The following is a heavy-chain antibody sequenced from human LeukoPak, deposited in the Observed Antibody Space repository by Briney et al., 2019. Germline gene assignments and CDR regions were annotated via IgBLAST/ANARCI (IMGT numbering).Heavy chain of an antibody. Sequence: SETLSLTCTVSGGSISSGGYYWSWIRQHPGKGLEWIGYIYYSGSTYYNPSLKSRVTISVDTSKNQFSLKLSSVTAADTAVYYCASIETSSRWFDPRGQGTLVTVSS. V-gene: IGHV4-31*03. J-gene: IGHJ5*02. CDR1: GGSISSGGYY. CDR2: IYYSGST. CDR3: ASIETSSRWFDP. D-gene: IGHD1-26*01.